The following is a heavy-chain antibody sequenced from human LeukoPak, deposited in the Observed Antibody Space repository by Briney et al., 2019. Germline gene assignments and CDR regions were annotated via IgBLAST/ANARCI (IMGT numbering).Heavy chain of an antibody. Sequence: GRSLRLSCAASGFTFTSYGMHWVRQAPGKGLEWVAVIWNDGSNTYYADSVKGRFTISRDNSKNTLYLQMNSLRVEDMAVYYCARPSGTWGAFDIWGQGTMVTVSS. V-gene: IGHV3-33*01. CDR2: IWNDGSNT. CDR1: GFTFTSYG. J-gene: IGHJ3*02. CDR3: ARPSGTWGAFDI. D-gene: IGHD1-7*01.